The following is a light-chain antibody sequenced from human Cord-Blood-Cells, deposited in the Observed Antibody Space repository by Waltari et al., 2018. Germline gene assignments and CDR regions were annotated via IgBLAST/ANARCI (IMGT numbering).Light chain of an antibody. V-gene: IGLV2-14*01. CDR3: SSYTSSSTLVV. CDR1: SSDVGGYNY. Sequence: QSALTQPASVSGSPGQSITISCTGTSSDVGGYNYVSWYQQHPGKAPKLMIYGVSKRRSGVSNRVSGATSGNTASLTISGLQAEDEADYYCSSYTSSSTLVVFGGGTKLTVL. CDR2: GVS. J-gene: IGLJ2*01.